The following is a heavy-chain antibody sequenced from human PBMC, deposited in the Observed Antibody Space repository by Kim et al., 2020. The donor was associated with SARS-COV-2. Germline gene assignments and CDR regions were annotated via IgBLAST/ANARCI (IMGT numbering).Heavy chain of an antibody. J-gene: IGHJ5*02. D-gene: IGHD2-15*01. CDR3: ARGRYCSGGSCYDPGFDP. V-gene: IGHV4-59*01. CDR2: IYYSGST. CDR1: GGSISSYY. Sequence: SETLSLTCTVSGGSISSYYWSWIRQPPGKGLEWIGYIYYSGSTNYNPSLKSRVTISVDTSKNQFSLKLSSVTAADTAVYYCARGRYCSGGSCYDPGFDPWGQGTLVTVSS.